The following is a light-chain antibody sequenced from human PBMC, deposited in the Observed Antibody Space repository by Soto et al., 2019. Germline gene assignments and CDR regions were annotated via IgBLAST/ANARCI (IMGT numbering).Light chain of an antibody. V-gene: IGLV2-23*01. CDR2: EGS. CDR3: CSYAGSRTSPYV. CDR1: SSDVGSYNL. Sequence: QSALTQPASVSGSPGQSITISCTGTSSDVGSYNLVSWYQQHPGKAPELMIYEGSKRPSGVSNRFSGSKSGNTASLTISGLQAEDEAGYYCCSYAGSRTSPYVFGTGTKLTVL. J-gene: IGLJ1*01.